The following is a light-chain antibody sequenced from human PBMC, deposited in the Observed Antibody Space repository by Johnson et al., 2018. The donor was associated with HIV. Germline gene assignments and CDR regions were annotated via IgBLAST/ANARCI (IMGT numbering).Light chain of an antibody. CDR1: SSNIGNNY. V-gene: IGLV1-51*01. J-gene: IGLJ1*01. Sequence: SVLTQPPSVSAAPGQKVTISCSGSSSNIGNNYVYWYQQLPGTAPKLLIYDNNKRPSGIPDRFSGSKSGTSATLGITGLQTGDEADYYCGTWDSSLSAGVFGTGTKVTVL. CDR2: DNN. CDR3: GTWDSSLSAGV.